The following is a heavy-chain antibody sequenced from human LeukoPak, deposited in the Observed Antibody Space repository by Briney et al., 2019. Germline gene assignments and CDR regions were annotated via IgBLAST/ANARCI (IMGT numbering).Heavy chain of an antibody. J-gene: IGHJ3*02. CDR1: GGTFSSYA. D-gene: IGHD6-13*01. Sequence: ASVKVSCKASGGTFSSYAISWVRQAPGQGFEWMGRIIPILGIANYAQKFQGRVTITADKSTSTVYMELSSLRSEDTAVYYCACVYSSSWYSAFDIWGQGTMVTVSS. CDR3: ACVYSSSWYSAFDI. CDR2: IIPILGIA. V-gene: IGHV1-69*04.